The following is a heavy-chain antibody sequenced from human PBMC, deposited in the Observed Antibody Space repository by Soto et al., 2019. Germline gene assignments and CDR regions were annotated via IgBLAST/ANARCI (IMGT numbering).Heavy chain of an antibody. CDR3: ARDGRYGMDV. V-gene: IGHV4-31*03. CDR1: GGAISSGGYY. CDR2: IYYSGST. Sequence: SETLSLTCTVSGGAISSGGYYWSWIRQHPGKGLEWIGYIYYSGSTYYNPSLKSRVTISVDTSKNQLSLKLSSVTAAATAVYYCARDGRYGMDVWGQGTTVTVSS. J-gene: IGHJ6*02.